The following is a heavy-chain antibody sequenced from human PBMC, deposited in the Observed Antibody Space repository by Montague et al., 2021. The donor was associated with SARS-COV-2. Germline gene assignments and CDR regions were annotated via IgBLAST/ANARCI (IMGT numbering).Heavy chain of an antibody. D-gene: IGHD5-18*01. CDR2: INNSGST. V-gene: IGHV4-34*01. CDR1: GGSFSGYY. J-gene: IGHJ4*02. Sequence: SESLSLTCVVYGGSFSGYYWSWIRQPLGKGLEWIGEINNSGSTNYNPSLKSRVTISVDTSKKQFSLRLNSVTAADTAVYYCVRGGGYSYGALDYWGQGTLVTVSS. CDR3: VRGGGYSYGALDY.